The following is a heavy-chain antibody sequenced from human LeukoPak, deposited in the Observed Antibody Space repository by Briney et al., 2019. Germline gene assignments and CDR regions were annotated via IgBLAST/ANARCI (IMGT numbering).Heavy chain of an antibody. V-gene: IGHV3-7*01. CDR3: ARDSRLRADTAMVTEAFDI. CDR1: GFTFSSYW. CDR2: IKQDGSEK. J-gene: IGHJ3*02. Sequence: QAGGSLRLSCAASGFTFSSYWMSWVRQAPGKGLEWVANIKQDGSEKYYVDSVKGRFTISRDNAKNSLYLQMNSLRAEDTAVYYCARDSRLRADTAMVTEAFDIWGQGTMVTVSS. D-gene: IGHD5-18*01.